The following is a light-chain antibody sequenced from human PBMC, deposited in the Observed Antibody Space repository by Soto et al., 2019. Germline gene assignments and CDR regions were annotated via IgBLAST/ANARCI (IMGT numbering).Light chain of an antibody. Sequence: QSVLTQPPSASGTPGQRVSISCSGSSLNIGSKTVSSYQQLPGTAPKLLIYTNNQRPSGVPDRFSGSKSGTSASLAISGLQSEDEADYYCAAWDVTLNGWVFGGGTKLTVL. V-gene: IGLV1-44*01. CDR1: SLNIGSKT. J-gene: IGLJ3*02. CDR2: TNN. CDR3: AAWDVTLNGWV.